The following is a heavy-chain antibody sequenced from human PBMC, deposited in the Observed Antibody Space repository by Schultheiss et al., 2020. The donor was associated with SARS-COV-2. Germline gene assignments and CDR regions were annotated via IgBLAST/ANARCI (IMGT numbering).Heavy chain of an antibody. CDR2: IWYDGSNK. CDR3: ARDSSSYYFDY. J-gene: IGHJ4*02. Sequence: GGSLRLSCAASGFTFSSYSMNWVRQAPGKGLEWVAVIWYDGSNKYYADSVKGRFTISRDNSKNTLYLQMNSLRAEDTAVYYCARDSSSYYFDYWGQGTLVTVSS. V-gene: IGHV3-33*08. CDR1: GFTFSSYS. D-gene: IGHD6-6*01.